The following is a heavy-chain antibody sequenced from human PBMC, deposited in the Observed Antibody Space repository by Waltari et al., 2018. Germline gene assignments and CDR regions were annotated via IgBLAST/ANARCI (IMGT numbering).Heavy chain of an antibody. D-gene: IGHD2-15*01. CDR3: TSGQWGY. V-gene: IGHV3-30*02. CDR2: IRYDGSNK. J-gene: IGHJ4*02. Sequence: QVPLVESGGGVVQPGGSLRLSCAASGSTFSSYGMHWVRQAPGKGLEWVAFIRYDGSNKYYADSVKGRFTISRDNSKNTLYLQMNSLRAEDTAVYYSTSGQWGYWGQGTLVTVSS. CDR1: GSTFSSYG.